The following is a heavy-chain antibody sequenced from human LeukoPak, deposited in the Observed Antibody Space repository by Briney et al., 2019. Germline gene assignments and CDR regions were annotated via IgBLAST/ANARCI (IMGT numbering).Heavy chain of an antibody. Sequence: GGSLRVSCAASGFTFSTYAMHWVRQAPGKGLEYVSSITSNGGVTYYADSVTGRFTISRDNSKNTLYLQMGSLRADDLAVYYCARDLVGAADYWGQGTLVTVSS. CDR1: GFTFSTYA. J-gene: IGHJ4*02. CDR2: ITSNGGVT. V-gene: IGHV3-64*02. CDR3: ARDLVGAADY. D-gene: IGHD1-26*01.